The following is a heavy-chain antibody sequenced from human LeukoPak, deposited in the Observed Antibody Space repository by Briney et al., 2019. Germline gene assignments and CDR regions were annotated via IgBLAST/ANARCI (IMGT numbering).Heavy chain of an antibody. J-gene: IGHJ6*03. Sequence: PSETLSLTCTVSGGSISSYYWSWIRQPPGKGLEWIGYIYYSGSTNYNPSLKSRVTISVDTSKNQFSLKLSSVTAADTAVYYCASYCSGGSCYQYYYYYYMDVWGKGTTVTISS. CDR1: GGSISSYY. CDR3: ASYCSGGSCYQYYYYYYMDV. D-gene: IGHD2-15*01. V-gene: IGHV4-59*08. CDR2: IYYSGST.